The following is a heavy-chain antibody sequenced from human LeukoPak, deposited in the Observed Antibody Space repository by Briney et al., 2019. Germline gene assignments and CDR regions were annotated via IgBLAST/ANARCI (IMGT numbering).Heavy chain of an antibody. CDR3: ATLTGPRTFDY. CDR1: GFTFNTYS. D-gene: IGHD1-20*01. Sequence: GGSLRLSCEASGFTFNTYSMNWARQAPGKGLEWVSSIDSSGGYMFYADSVKGRFIISRDNAKDSLYLQMNSLRADDTALYYCATLTGPRTFDYWGQGTLVTVSS. CDR2: IDSSGGYM. J-gene: IGHJ4*02. V-gene: IGHV3-21*04.